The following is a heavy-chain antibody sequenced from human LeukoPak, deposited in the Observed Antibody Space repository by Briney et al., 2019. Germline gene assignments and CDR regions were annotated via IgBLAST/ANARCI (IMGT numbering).Heavy chain of an antibody. CDR3: ARGLVGANYYYYYMDV. Sequence: SETLSITCTVSGGSISSYYWSWIRQPPGKGLGWIGYIYYSGSTNYNPSLKSRVTISVDTSKNQFSLKLSSVTAADMAVYYCARGLVGANYYYYYMDVWGKGTTITVSS. V-gene: IGHV4-59*01. CDR2: IYYSGST. D-gene: IGHD1-26*01. J-gene: IGHJ6*03. CDR1: GGSISSYY.